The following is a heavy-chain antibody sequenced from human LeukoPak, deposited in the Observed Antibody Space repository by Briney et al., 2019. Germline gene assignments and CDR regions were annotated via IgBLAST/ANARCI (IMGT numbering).Heavy chain of an antibody. CDR2: IYTSGST. J-gene: IGHJ4*02. V-gene: IGHV4-61*02. CDR3: ARGAYPDYFDY. CDR1: GGSISSGNYY. Sequence: SETLSLTCTVSGGSISSGNYYWSWIRQPAGKGLEWIGRIYTSGSTNYNPSLKSRVTISVDTSKNQFSPKLRSVTAADTAVYYCARGAYPDYFDYWGQGTLVTVSS.